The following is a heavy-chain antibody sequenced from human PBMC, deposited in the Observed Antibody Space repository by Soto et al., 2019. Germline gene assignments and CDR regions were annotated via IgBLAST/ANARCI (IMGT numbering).Heavy chain of an antibody. CDR2: IYYSGST. CDR1: GGSISSYY. V-gene: IGHV4-59*12. J-gene: IGHJ5*02. Sequence: SETLSLTCTVSGGSISSYYWSWIRQPPGKGLEWIGYIYYSGSTYYNPSLKSRVTISVDTSKNQFSLKLSSVTAADTAVYYCARDFEGNWFDPWGQGTLVTVSS. CDR3: ARDFEGNWFDP.